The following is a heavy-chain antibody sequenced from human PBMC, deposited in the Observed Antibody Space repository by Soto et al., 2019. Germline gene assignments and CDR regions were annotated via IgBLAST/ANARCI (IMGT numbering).Heavy chain of an antibody. Sequence: QVQLVESGGGVVQPGRSLRLSCAASGFTFSSYGMHWVRQAPGKGLEWVAVIWYDGSNKYYADSVKGRFTISRDNSKNTQYLQKNSLRAEDTAVYYCARVAIGAAAGTNDYWGQGTLVTVSS. D-gene: IGHD6-13*01. CDR3: ARVAIGAAAGTNDY. J-gene: IGHJ4*02. CDR2: IWYDGSNK. V-gene: IGHV3-33*01. CDR1: GFTFSSYG.